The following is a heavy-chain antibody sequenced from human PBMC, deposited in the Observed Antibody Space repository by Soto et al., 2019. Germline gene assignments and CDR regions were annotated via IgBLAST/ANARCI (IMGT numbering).Heavy chain of an antibody. D-gene: IGHD6-13*01. J-gene: IGHJ6*03. V-gene: IGHV3-23*01. CDR3: AKQGLAAGRTPYFYYMDV. CDR2: ISGSGGST. CDR1: GFTFSSYA. Sequence: GGSLRLSCAASGFTFSSYAMSWVRQAPGKGLEWVSVISGSGGSTNYADSVKGRFTISRDSSKNTLYLQMNSLRAEETAVYYWAKQGLAAGRTPYFYYMDVWGKGTTVTVSS.